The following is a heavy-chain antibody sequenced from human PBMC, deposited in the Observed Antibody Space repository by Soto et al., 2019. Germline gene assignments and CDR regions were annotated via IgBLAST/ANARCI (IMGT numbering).Heavy chain of an antibody. CDR1: GFTFSSYT. J-gene: IGHJ4*02. CDR3: AREAGGFAQPAYFAP. CDR2: ISSSSTYI. Sequence: GGSLRLSCASSGFTSGFTFSSYTMNWVRQAPGKGLEWVSSISSSSTYIYYTDSVRGRFTISRDNAKNSLYLQMDSLSAEDTAVYYCAREAGGFAQPAYFAPWGQGSLVTVSS. D-gene: IGHD5-12*01. V-gene: IGHV3-21*01.